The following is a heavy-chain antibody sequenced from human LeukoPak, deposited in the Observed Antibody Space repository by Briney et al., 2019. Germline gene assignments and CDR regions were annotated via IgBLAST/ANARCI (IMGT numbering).Heavy chain of an antibody. CDR1: GGSFSGYY. CDR3: ARDGGYEGNWFDP. Sequence: SETLSLTCAVYGGSFSGYYWSWIRQPPGKGLEWIGEINHSGSANYNPSLKSRVTISVDTSKNQFSLKLSSVTAADTAVYYCARDGGYEGNWFDPWGQGTLVTVSS. V-gene: IGHV4-34*01. J-gene: IGHJ5*02. CDR2: INHSGSA. D-gene: IGHD5-12*01.